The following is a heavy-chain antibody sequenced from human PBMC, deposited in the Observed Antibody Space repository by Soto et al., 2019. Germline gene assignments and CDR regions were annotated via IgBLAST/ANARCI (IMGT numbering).Heavy chain of an antibody. D-gene: IGHD2-2*01. CDR1: GFTFRSYA. J-gene: IGHJ3*02. CDR3: VRDFLVVIPADIRGTLDI. CDR2: ISYDGNNK. V-gene: IGHV3-30-3*01. Sequence: GGSLRLSCAASGFTFRSYAMHWVRQAPGKGLEWVAVISYDGNNKYYADSVKGRFTISRDNSKNTLYLQMNSLRAEDTAVYYCVRDFLVVIPADIRGTLDIRGQGSMVTVSS.